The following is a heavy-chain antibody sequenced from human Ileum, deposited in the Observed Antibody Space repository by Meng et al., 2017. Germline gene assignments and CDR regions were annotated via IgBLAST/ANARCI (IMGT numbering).Heavy chain of an antibody. V-gene: IGHV1-8*01. D-gene: IGHD3-10*01. Sequence: QVQLVQSEAEVRKPGASVQVSCRASGYTFTSYDIHWVRQAPGQGLEWMGWMSPNSGNTGYSQNFQGRVTLTRSTPLRTVYMELSSLQSEDTAVYYCARVVSSGTFGDWFDPWGQGTLVTVSS. CDR2: MSPNSGNT. J-gene: IGHJ5*02. CDR3: ARVVSSGTFGDWFDP. CDR1: GYTFTSYD.